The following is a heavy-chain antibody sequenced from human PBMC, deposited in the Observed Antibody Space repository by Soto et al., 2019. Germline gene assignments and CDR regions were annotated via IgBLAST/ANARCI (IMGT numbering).Heavy chain of an antibody. CDR1: GGSISSYY. D-gene: IGHD6-13*01. J-gene: IGHJ6*02. V-gene: IGHV4-59*01. CDR2: IYYSGST. CDR3: GSVKGSSWSYNYYYGMDV. Sequence: PSETLSLTCTVSGGSISSYYWSWIRQPPGKGLEWIGYIYYSGSTNYNPSLKSRVTISVDTSKNQFSLKLSSVTAADTAVYYCGSVKGSSWSYNYYYGMDVWGQGTTVTVSS.